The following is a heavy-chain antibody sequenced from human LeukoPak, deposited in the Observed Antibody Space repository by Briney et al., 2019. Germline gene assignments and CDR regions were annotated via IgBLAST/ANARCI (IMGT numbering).Heavy chain of an antibody. CDR2: ISYDGSNK. CDR1: GFTFSSYA. J-gene: IGHJ4*02. Sequence: GGSLRLSCAASGFTFSSYAMHWVRQAPGKGLEWVPVISYDGSNKYYADSVKGRFTISRDNSKNTLYLQMNSLRAEDTAVYYCAKVFVVVPAAIRAPFDYWGQGTLVTVSS. CDR3: AKVFVVVPAAIRAPFDY. D-gene: IGHD2-2*02. V-gene: IGHV3-30-3*01.